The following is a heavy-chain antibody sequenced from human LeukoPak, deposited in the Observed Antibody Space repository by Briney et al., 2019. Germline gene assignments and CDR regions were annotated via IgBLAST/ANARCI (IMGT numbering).Heavy chain of an antibody. CDR2: ISASGTPT. CDR3: ARDGTPIHSSGWVYMDV. CDR1: GFTFSSYE. D-gene: IGHD6-25*01. V-gene: IGHV3-48*03. J-gene: IGHJ6*04. Sequence: PGGSLRLSCAASGFTFSSYEMNWVRQAPGKGLEWISYISASGTPTHYADSMEGRFTISRDNTKNSLYLQMNSLRAEDTAVYYCARDGTPIHSSGWVYMDVWGKGTTVTISS.